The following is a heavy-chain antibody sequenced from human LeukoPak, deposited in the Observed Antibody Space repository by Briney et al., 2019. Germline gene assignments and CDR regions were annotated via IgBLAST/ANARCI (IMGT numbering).Heavy chain of an antibody. CDR2: IYSGGST. CDR1: GFTVSSNY. CDR3: ARDVRYLYYYYMDV. Sequence: GGSLRLSCAVSGFTVSSNYMSWVRQAPGKGLEWVSVIYSGGSTYYADSVKGRFTISRDNSKNTLYLQMNSLRAEDTAVYYCARDVRYLYYYYMDVWGKGTTVTVSS. V-gene: IGHV3-53*01. D-gene: IGHD1-14*01. J-gene: IGHJ6*03.